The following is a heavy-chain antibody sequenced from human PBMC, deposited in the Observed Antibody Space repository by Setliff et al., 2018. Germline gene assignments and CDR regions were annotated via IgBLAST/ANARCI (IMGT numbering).Heavy chain of an antibody. J-gene: IGHJ6*02. Sequence: SETLSLTCTVSGGSLSSFYWSWIRQSPGRGLDWIGYIDHSGGTSYNPSIESRVAISADRSKNQIALNLKSVTAADTAVYYCARDRTAYSYGLDVWGQGTTVTVSS. CDR1: GGSLSSFY. CDR2: IDHSGGT. V-gene: IGHV4-59*01. D-gene: IGHD5-18*01. CDR3: ARDRTAYSYGLDV.